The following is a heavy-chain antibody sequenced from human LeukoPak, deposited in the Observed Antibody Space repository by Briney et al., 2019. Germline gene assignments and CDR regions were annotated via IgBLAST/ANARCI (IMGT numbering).Heavy chain of an antibody. D-gene: IGHD6-13*01. CDR3: AKGSLGSWYYFDY. J-gene: IGHJ4*02. V-gene: IGHV3-23*01. Sequence: GGSLRLSCAASGFTFGSSAMSWVRQAPGKGPEWVSTFSRSGPDTYYADSVKGRFTIFRDNSKNTLYLQINSLRAEDTAVYYCAKGSLGSWYYFDYWGQGTLVTVSS. CDR1: GFTFGSSA. CDR2: FSRSGPDT.